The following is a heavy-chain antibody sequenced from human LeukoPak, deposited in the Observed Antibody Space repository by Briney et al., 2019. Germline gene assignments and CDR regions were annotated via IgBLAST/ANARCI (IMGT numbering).Heavy chain of an antibody. CDR2: IYYSGST. Sequence: PSETLSLTCTVSGGSISSGGYYWSWIRQHPGKGLEWIGYIYYSGSTYYNPSLKSRVTISVDTSKNQFSLKLSSVTAADTAVYYCARLSGGRKYGMDVWGQGTTVTVSS. CDR3: ARLSGGRKYGMDV. D-gene: IGHD2-15*01. J-gene: IGHJ6*02. CDR1: GGSISSGGYY. V-gene: IGHV4-30-4*08.